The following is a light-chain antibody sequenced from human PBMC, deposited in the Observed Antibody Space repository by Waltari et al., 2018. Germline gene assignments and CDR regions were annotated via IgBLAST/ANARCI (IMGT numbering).Light chain of an antibody. CDR3: VLYMRNGIYV. CDR1: SCSVSHSY. Sequence: QTVVTQEPSFSVSPGGTVTLTCGVSSCSVSHSYPAWYQQTPGQPPRPLLSSPNIRAPGVPDRFSGSTLGNKAALTITGAQADDEADYYCVLYMRNGIYVFGTGTKVTVL. J-gene: IGLJ1*01. V-gene: IGLV8-61*01. CDR2: SPN.